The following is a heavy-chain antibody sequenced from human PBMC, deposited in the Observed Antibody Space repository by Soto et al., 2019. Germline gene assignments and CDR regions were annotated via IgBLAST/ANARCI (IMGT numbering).Heavy chain of an antibody. D-gene: IGHD6-19*01. CDR3: VRYFWQWLVQYYYGMAF. J-gene: IGHJ6*02. V-gene: IGHV1-18*04. Sequence: QVHLVQSGGEVKRPGDSVKVSCKTSGYPFSSYGISWVRQAPGQGLEWLGWISGYNGKTEYGQKVQDRLTMTTDTSTNTVSMELRNLRSDDTAVYYCVRYFWQWLVQYYYGMAFWAQGTTVTVSS. CDR1: GYPFSSYG. CDR2: ISGYNGKT.